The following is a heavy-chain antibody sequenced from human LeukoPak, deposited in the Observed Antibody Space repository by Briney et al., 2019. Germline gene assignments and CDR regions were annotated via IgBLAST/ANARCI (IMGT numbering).Heavy chain of an antibody. J-gene: IGHJ3*02. CDR1: GFTFNTYA. V-gene: IGHV3-23*01. Sequence: PGGSLRLSCVASGFTFNTYAMSWVRQAPGKGLQFVSSIRGSGGSTYYADSVKGRFTISRDNSKNTLFLQMNSLRAEDTAVYYCAKDQVGLLPDAFDIWGRGTMATVFS. CDR3: AKDQVGLLPDAFDI. D-gene: IGHD1-26*01. CDR2: IRGSGGST.